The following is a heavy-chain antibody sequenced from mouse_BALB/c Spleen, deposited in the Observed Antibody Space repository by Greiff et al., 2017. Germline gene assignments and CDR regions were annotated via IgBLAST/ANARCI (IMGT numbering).Heavy chain of an antibody. V-gene: IGHV5-6-3*01. CDR1: GFTFSSYG. Sequence: DVKLVESGGGLVQPGGSLKLSCAASGFTFSSYGMSWVRQTPDKRLELVATINSNGGSTYYPDSVKGRFTISRDNAKNTLYLQMSSLKSEDTAMYYCARDPTPYYRYVRAMDYWGQGTSVTVSS. CDR2: INSNGGST. D-gene: IGHD2-14*01. J-gene: IGHJ4*01. CDR3: ARDPTPYYRYVRAMDY.